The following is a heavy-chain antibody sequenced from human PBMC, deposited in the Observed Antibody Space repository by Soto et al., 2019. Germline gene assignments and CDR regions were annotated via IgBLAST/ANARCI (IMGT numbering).Heavy chain of an antibody. D-gene: IGHD3-3*01. J-gene: IGHJ6*02. CDR2: IFSKDKK. CDR1: GLSLSNARVG. V-gene: IGHV2-26*01. Sequence: QVTLKESGPVLVKPAETLTLTCTVSGLSLSNARVGVTWFRHRPGKSLECLTDIFSKDKKSYSPSLRSRLTISQDTYRSQVVLTMSSMVPGDTATSYCAWVLVLEFFLKYFYAMEVWGPGATV. CDR3: AWVLVLEFFLKYFYAMEV.